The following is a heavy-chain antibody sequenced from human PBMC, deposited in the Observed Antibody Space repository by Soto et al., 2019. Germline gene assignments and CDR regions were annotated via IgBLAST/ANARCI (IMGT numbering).Heavy chain of an antibody. Sequence: QVQLVQSGAEVKKPGASVKVSCKASGYTFISYGISWVRQAPGQGLEWVGWMSAFTGKADYAQIFQDRVTMTTDTSTSTAYMELRSLRSDDTAVYYCARDHRYYGSGYYYSDSWGQGTLVTVSS. J-gene: IGHJ1*01. CDR3: ARDHRYYGSGYYYSDS. CDR2: MSAFTGKA. V-gene: IGHV1-18*04. D-gene: IGHD3-10*01. CDR1: GYTFISYG.